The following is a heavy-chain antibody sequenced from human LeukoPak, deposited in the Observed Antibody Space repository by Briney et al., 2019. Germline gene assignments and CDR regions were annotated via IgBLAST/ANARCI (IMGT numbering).Heavy chain of an antibody. J-gene: IGHJ4*02. CDR3: ARVDTAIPFYFDY. CDR1: AGSSGSGGYS. V-gene: IGHV4-30-4*08. Sequence: SETLSLTCTVSAGSSGSGGYSWSWIRQHPGKGLEWIGYIYYSGSTYYNPSLKSRVTISVDTSKNQFSLKLSSVTAADTAVYYCARVDTAIPFYFDYWGQGTLVTVSS. CDR2: IYYSGST. D-gene: IGHD5-18*01.